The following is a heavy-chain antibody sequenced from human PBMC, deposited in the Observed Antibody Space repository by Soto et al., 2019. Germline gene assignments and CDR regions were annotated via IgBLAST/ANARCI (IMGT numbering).Heavy chain of an antibody. CDR3: AREGCSGGSCIYYYYMDV. J-gene: IGHJ6*03. CDR1: GFTFSSYG. Sequence: PGGSLRLSCAASGFTFSSYGMHWVRQAPGKGLEWVAVISYDGSNKYYADSVKGRFTISRDNAKNSLYLQMNSLRAEDTAVYYCAREGCSGGSCIYYYYMDVWGKGTTVTVSS. D-gene: IGHD2-15*01. CDR2: ISYDGSNK. V-gene: IGHV3-30*03.